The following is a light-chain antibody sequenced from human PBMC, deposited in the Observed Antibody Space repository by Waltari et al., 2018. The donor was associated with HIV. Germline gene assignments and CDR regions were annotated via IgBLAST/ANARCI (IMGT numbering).Light chain of an antibody. V-gene: IGLV2-14*03. CDR3: NSYTSISTLV. CDR1: SSDVGSYSY. Sequence: QSALTQPASVSGSPGQSITISCTGSSSDVGSYSYVSWYQQHPCKTPKRMVYAVSYRPARGSKLFAVSKSGNTASLTISGLQAEDEADYYCNSYTSISTLVFGGGTKLTVL. CDR2: AVS. J-gene: IGLJ3*02.